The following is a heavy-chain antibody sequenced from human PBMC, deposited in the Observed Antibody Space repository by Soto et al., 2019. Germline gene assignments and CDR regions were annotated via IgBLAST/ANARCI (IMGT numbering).Heavy chain of an antibody. CDR3: GISITIFGVPGY. Sequence: ASVKVSCKASGYTFTSYGISWVRQAPGQGLEWMGWISAYNGNTNYAQKLQDRVTMTTDTSTSTAYMELRSLRSDDTAVYYCGISITIFGVPGYWGQGTLVTVSS. V-gene: IGHV1-18*01. CDR2: ISAYNGNT. D-gene: IGHD3-3*01. CDR1: GYTFTSYG. J-gene: IGHJ4*02.